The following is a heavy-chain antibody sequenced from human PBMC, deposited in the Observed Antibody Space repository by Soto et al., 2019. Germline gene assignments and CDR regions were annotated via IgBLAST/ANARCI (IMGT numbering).Heavy chain of an antibody. CDR3: ARDVLYYYDSSGYHLSPYYFDY. J-gene: IGHJ4*02. CDR2: ISSSSSTI. V-gene: IGHV3-48*02. D-gene: IGHD3-22*01. CDR1: GFTFSSYS. Sequence: GGSLRLSCAASGFTFSSYSMNWVRQAPGKGLEWVSYISSSSSTIYYADSVKGRFTISRDNAKNSLYLQMNSLRDEDTVVYYCARDVLYYYDSSGYHLSPYYFDYWGQGTLVTVSS.